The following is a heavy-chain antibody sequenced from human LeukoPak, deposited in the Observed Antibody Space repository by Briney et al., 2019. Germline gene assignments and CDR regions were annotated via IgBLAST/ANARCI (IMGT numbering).Heavy chain of an antibody. V-gene: IGHV3-7*01. CDR2: IKQDGSEK. D-gene: IGHD6-13*01. Sequence: GGSLRLSCAASGFTFSGYWMSWVRQAPGKGLEWVANIKQDGSEKYYVDSVKGRFTISRDNAKNSLFLQANSLRAEGTAIYYCAREGGKLAATGGSFDCWGQGTPVTVSS. CDR1: GFTFSGYW. CDR3: AREGGKLAATGGSFDC. J-gene: IGHJ4*02.